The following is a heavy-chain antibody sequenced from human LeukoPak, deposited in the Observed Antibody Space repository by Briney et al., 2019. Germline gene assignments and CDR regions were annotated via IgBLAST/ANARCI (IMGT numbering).Heavy chain of an antibody. CDR3: ARLVGATGGY. CDR2: IYYSGST. V-gene: IGHV4-59*01. J-gene: IGHJ4*02. D-gene: IGHD1-26*01. Sequence: PAETLSLTCTVSGGSISSYYWSWIRQPPGKGLEWIGYIYYSGSTNYNPSLKSRVTISVDTSKNQFSLKLSSVTAADTAVYYCARLVGATGGYWGQGTLVTVSS. CDR1: GGSISSYY.